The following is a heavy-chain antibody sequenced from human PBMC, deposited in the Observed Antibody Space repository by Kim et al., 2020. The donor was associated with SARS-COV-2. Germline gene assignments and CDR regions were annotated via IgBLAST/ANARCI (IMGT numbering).Heavy chain of an antibody. J-gene: IGHJ6*02. CDR3: AKGQGTAMGPDYGMDV. Sequence: GGSLRLSCAASGFTFDDYAMHWVRQAPGKGLEWVSGISWNSGSIGYADSVKGRFTISRDNAKNSLYLQMNSLRAEDTALYYCAKGQGTAMGPDYGMDVWGQGTTVTVSS. CDR1: GFTFDDYA. D-gene: IGHD5-18*01. CDR2: ISWNSGSI. V-gene: IGHV3-9*01.